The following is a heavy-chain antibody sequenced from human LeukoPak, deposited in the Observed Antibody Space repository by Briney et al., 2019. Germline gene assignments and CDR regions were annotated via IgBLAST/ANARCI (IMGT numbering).Heavy chain of an antibody. V-gene: IGHV4-39*01. J-gene: IGHJ4*02. D-gene: IGHD3-9*01. CDR2: IYYSGST. CDR1: GGSISSGDYY. Sequence: MSSETLSLTCTVSGGSISSGDYYWSWIRQPPGKGLEWIGSIYYSGSTYYNPSLKSRVTISVDTSKNQFSLKLSSVTAADTAVYYCARHGPITIFYDFDYWGQGTLVTVSS. CDR3: ARHGPITIFYDFDY.